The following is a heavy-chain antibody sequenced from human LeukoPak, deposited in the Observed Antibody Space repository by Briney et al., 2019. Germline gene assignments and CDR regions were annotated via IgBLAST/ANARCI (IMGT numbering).Heavy chain of an antibody. V-gene: IGHV4-34*01. CDR1: GGSFSGYY. J-gene: IGHJ5*02. D-gene: IGHD3-10*01. CDR3: ARALWFGNWFDP. CDR2: INHSGST. Sequence: PSETLSLTCAVYGGSFSGYYWSWIRQPPGKGLEWIGEINHSGSTYYNPSLKSRVTISVDRSKNQFSLKLSSVTAADTAVYYCARALWFGNWFDPWGQGTLVTVSS.